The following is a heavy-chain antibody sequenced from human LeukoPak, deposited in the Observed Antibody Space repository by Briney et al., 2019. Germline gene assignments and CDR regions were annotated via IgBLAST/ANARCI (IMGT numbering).Heavy chain of an antibody. V-gene: IGHV3-23*01. CDR1: GFTFSSYA. Sequence: GGSLRVSCAASGFTFSSYAMSWVRQAPGKGLEWVSAISGSGGSTYYADSVKGRFTISRDNSKNTLYLQMNSLRAEDTAVYYCANAVVPADDAFDIWGQGTMVTVSS. J-gene: IGHJ3*02. D-gene: IGHD2-2*01. CDR3: ANAVVPADDAFDI. CDR2: ISGSGGST.